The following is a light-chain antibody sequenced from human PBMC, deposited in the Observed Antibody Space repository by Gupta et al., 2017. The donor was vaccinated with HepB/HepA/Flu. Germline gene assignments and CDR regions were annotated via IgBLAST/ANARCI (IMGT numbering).Light chain of an antibody. J-gene: IGKJ4*01. Sequence: EIVMTQSPATLSVSPGEGATLSCRASHSVSANLAWYQQKPGQAPRLLIYGASNRATGIPDRFSGTGSGTEFTLNIAGLQSEDSAVYYCQQYNMWPLTFGGGTKLEI. CDR2: GAS. V-gene: IGKV3-15*01. CDR3: QQYNMWPLT. CDR1: HSVSAN.